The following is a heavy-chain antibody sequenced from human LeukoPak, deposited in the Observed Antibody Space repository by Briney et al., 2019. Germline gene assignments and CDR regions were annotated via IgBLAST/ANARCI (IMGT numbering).Heavy chain of an antibody. CDR1: GGSISSGAYY. D-gene: IGHD3-10*01. J-gene: IGHJ6*02. Sequence: SQTLSLTCTVSGGSISSGAYYWSWIRQHPGKGLEWIGYIYYSGSTYYNPSLKSRVTISVDTSKNQFSLKLSSVTAADTAVYYCARSPRGNGMDVWGQGTTVTVSS. V-gene: IGHV4-30-4*08. CDR2: IYYSGST. CDR3: ARSPRGNGMDV.